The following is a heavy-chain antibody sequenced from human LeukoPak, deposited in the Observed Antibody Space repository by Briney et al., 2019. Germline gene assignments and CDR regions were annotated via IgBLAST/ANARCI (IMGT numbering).Heavy chain of an antibody. V-gene: IGHV3-23*01. J-gene: IGHJ4*02. CDR3: AKDLGIQLWFFDY. Sequence: QPGGSLKLSCAASGFTFSSYAMSWVRQAPGKGLEWVSAISGSGGSTYYADSVKGRLTISRDNSKNTLYLQMHRLRAEDTAVYYCAKDLGIQLWFFDYWGQGTLVTVSS. D-gene: IGHD5-18*01. CDR2: ISGSGGST. CDR1: GFTFSSYA.